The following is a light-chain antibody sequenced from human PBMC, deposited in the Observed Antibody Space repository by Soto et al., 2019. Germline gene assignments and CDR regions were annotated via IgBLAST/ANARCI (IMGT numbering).Light chain of an antibody. CDR1: QGISSY. J-gene: IGKJ1*01. CDR2: AAS. V-gene: IGKV1-8*01. CDR3: QQYYSYPPWT. Sequence: AIRMTQSPSSLSASTGDRVTITCRASQGISSYLAWYQQKPGKAPKLLIYAASPLQSGVPSRFSGSGSRTEFTLTISCLQSEDFATYYCQQYYSYPPWTFGHVTKVEIK.